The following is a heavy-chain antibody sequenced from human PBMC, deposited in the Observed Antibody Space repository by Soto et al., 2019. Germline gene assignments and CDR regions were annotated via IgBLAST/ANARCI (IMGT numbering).Heavy chain of an antibody. Sequence: GGSLRLSCAASVFAFSSTDMTCGRHSPGKWLDWVSTIDGSGGTTYYADSVKGRFTISRDNSMKSVYMQMNSLRADDTTLYYCPKNSCWFHAWGQGATVTLSS. CDR2: IDGSGGTT. D-gene: IGHD6-6*01. CDR1: VFAFSSTD. J-gene: IGHJ5*02. CDR3: PKNSCWFHA. V-gene: IGHV3-23*01.